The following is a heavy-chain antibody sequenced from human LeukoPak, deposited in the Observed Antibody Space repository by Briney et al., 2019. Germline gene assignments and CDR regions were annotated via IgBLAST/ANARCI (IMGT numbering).Heavy chain of an antibody. CDR3: ARGLITFRTGYYYDSSGYYGYFDY. D-gene: IGHD3-22*01. CDR1: GGSFSGYY. V-gene: IGHV4-34*01. Sequence: PSETLSLTCAVYGGSFSGYYWSWIRQPPGKGLEWIGEINHSGSTNYNPSLKSRVTISVDTSKNQFSLKLSSVTAADTAVYYCARGLITFRTGYYYDSSGYYGYFDYWGQGTLVTVSS. CDR2: INHSGST. J-gene: IGHJ4*02.